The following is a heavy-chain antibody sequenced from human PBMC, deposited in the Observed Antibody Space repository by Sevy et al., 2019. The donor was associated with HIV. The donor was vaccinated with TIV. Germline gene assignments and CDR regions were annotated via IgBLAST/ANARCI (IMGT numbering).Heavy chain of an antibody. CDR3: ARDRGGAPGYDI. CDR1: GFTFSSYS. J-gene: IGHJ3*02. CDR2: ISSSSSYI. Sequence: GGSLRLSCAASGFTFSSYSMNWVRQAPGKGLEWVSSISSSSSYIYYADSVKGRFTISRDNAKNSLYLQMNSLGAEDTAVYYCARDRGGAPGYDIWGQGTMVTVSS. V-gene: IGHV3-21*01. D-gene: IGHD5-12*01.